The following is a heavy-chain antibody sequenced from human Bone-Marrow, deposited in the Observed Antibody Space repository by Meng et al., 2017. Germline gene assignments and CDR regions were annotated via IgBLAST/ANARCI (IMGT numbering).Heavy chain of an antibody. D-gene: IGHD6-25*01. Sequence: QVQLVQSGAEVKKPGASVKVSCKPSGYNFPDYYIHWGRRAPGQGLEWMGRINSKSGDTHYAQKFQARVTMTGDTSISTAYMELSGLRSDDTAMYYCARDEDISAAGKLFGDYWGQGTLVTVSS. CDR3: ARDEDISAAGKLFGDY. CDR1: GYNFPDYY. V-gene: IGHV1-2*06. CDR2: INSKSGDT. J-gene: IGHJ4*02.